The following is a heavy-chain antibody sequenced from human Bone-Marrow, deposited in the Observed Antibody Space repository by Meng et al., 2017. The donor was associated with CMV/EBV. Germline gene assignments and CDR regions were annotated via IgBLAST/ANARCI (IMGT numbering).Heavy chain of an antibody. V-gene: IGHV1-3*04. CDR2: INTGNGNT. CDR3: AGYGDFWLDY. D-gene: IGHD4-17*01. Sequence: KVACKASGYSFTSYAMQWVRQAHGQRLEWMGRINTGNGNTKYSQKFQGRVTITRVTSATTGYMELVSLTSEDTAVYYCAGYGDFWLDYWGQGTLVTVSS. CDR1: GYSFTSYA. J-gene: IGHJ4*02.